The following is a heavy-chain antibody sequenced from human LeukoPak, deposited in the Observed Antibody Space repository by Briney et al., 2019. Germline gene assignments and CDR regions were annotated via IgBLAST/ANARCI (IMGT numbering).Heavy chain of an antibody. Sequence: PSETLSLTCTVSGYSISNGYYWGWIRQPPGKGLEWVGSIYHRGGTYYNPSLRSRVTISLDRSKKKFSLKLTSVTAADTAVYFCARGAEYYAIWRGYAGYSDYWGQGISVTVSS. J-gene: IGHJ4*02. V-gene: IGHV4-38-2*02. CDR3: ARGAEYYAIWRGYAGYSDY. CDR1: GYSISNGYY. D-gene: IGHD3-3*01. CDR2: IYHRGGT.